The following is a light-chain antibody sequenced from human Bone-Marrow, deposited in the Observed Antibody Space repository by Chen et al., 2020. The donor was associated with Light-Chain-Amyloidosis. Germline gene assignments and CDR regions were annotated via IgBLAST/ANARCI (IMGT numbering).Light chain of an antibody. CDR2: FNS. V-gene: IGLV1-44*01. CDR3: AAWDDVLNGVL. Sequence: QSVLTQPPSASGTPGQRVTISCSGSRSSIGTNTVTWYQQFPGTAPKLLIYFNSQRPSGVPDRFSGSKSGTSASLAISGLQSDDEADYFCAAWDDVLNGVLFGVVTKLTVL. CDR1: RSSIGTNT. J-gene: IGLJ2*01.